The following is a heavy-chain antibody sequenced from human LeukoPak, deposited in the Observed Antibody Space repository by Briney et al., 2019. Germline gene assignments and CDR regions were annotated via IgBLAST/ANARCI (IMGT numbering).Heavy chain of an antibody. CDR1: GFTFSSYA. CDR2: ISYGGSNK. V-gene: IGHV3-30-3*01. D-gene: IGHD3-3*01. CDR3: AREARIRFLEWLFGANDY. J-gene: IGHJ4*02. Sequence: GRSLRLSCAASGFTFSSYAMHWVRQAPGKGLEWVAVISYGGSNKYYADSVKGRFTISRDNSKNTLYLQMNSLKAEDTAVYYCAREARIRFLEWLFGANDYWGQGTLVTVSS.